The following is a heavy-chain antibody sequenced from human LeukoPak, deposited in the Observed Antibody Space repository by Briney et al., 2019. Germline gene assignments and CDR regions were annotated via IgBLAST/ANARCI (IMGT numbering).Heavy chain of an antibody. CDR3: ARDRMVQYYDFWSDFHIDY. V-gene: IGHV3-74*01. J-gene: IGHJ4*02. CDR1: GFTFSNSW. D-gene: IGHD3-3*01. CDR2: IKSDGST. Sequence: GGSLRLSCAASGFTFSNSWMHWVRHAPGKGLVWVSIIKSDGSTIYADSVKGRFTISRDNAKNSLYLQMNSLRAEDTALYYCARDRMVQYYDFWSDFHIDYWGQGTLVTVSS.